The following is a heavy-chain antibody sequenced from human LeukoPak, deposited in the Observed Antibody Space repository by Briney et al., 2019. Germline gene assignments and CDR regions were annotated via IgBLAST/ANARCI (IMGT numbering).Heavy chain of an antibody. V-gene: IGHV3-23*01. J-gene: IGHJ4*02. D-gene: IGHD2-21*01. CDR1: GFNFGGYS. Sequence: GGSLRLSCEGSGFNFGGYSMSWVRQAPGKGLEWVSGVLSGGGSSYYADAVKGRFTISRDNSRSTLYLQMNSLRAEDTAVYYCAKDAIYGDGYWEFDYWGQGTLVTVSS. CDR3: AKDAIYGDGYWEFDY. CDR2: VLSGGGSS.